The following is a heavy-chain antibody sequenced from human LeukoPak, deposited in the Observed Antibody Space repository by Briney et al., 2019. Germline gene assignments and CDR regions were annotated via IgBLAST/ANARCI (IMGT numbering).Heavy chain of an antibody. J-gene: IGHJ4*02. D-gene: IGHD3-10*01. CDR3: AGEWFAGN. Sequence: SGGSLRLSCAASGFTFSSYEMNWVRQAPGKGLEWVSYIRSSGSTIYYADSVKGRFTISRDNAKNSLYLQMNSLRAEDTAVYYCAGEWFAGNWGQGTLVTVSS. V-gene: IGHV3-48*03. CDR2: IRSSGSTI. CDR1: GFTFSSYE.